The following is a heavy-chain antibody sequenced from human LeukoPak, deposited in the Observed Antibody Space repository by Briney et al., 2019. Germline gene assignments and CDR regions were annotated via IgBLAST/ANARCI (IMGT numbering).Heavy chain of an antibody. D-gene: IGHD3-10*01. J-gene: IGHJ4*02. CDR3: ARMAISGMCLDF. CDR2: IFYKGST. V-gene: IGHV4-30-4*08. Sequence: SETLSLTCNVSGDSISSGDHYRTWIRQTPGKGPQWVGHIFYKGSTCSNPSLESRLKVSIDTSKKQFSLTLSSVTAADTAVYYCARMAISGMCLDFWGQGTSVTVSS. CDR1: GDSISSGDHY.